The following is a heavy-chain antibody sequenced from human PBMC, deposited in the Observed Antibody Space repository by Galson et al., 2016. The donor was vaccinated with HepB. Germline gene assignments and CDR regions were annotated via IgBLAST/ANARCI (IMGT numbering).Heavy chain of an antibody. V-gene: IGHV3-23*01. D-gene: IGHD6-19*01. CDR3: VKVFDYLNGWIDQ. J-gene: IGHJ4*02. Sequence: SLRLSCAASGFMYRNHAMSWVRQAPGKGLEWVSVISGSGGTTFYADSVKGRFSISRDNSQNTLDLQMNGLRAEDTAIYYCVKVFDYLNGWIDQWGQGILVTVSS. CDR1: GFMYRNHA. CDR2: ISGSGGTT.